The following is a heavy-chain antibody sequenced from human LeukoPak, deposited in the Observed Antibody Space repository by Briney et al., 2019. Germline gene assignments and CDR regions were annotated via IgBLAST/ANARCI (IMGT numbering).Heavy chain of an antibody. CDR1: GSTLSSYA. Sequence: GGSLRLSHAAAGSTLSSYAMTSVRHAPGKGLEWVSDIGDSGATTYCADCVKGRFTISSDNSKNTLYLQMSNLRAEDTAVYFCASFHYYGSGAYYLSYWGQGTLVTVSS. V-gene: IGHV3-23*01. J-gene: IGHJ4*02. CDR3: ASFHYYGSGAYYLSY. CDR2: IGDSGATT. D-gene: IGHD3-10*01.